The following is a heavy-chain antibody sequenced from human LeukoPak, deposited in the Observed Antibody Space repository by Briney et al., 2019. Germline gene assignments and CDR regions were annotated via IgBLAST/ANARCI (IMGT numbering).Heavy chain of an antibody. Sequence: GGSLRLSCAASGFTVSSNYMSWVRQAPGKGLEWVSVIYNAGDRYYAGSVKGRFTISRDSSKNTLYLQVNSLRAEDTAVYYCARDLSGSYFDYWGQGTLVTVSS. V-gene: IGHV3-53*01. D-gene: IGHD1-26*01. J-gene: IGHJ4*02. CDR3: ARDLSGSYFDY. CDR2: IYNAGDR. CDR1: GFTVSSNY.